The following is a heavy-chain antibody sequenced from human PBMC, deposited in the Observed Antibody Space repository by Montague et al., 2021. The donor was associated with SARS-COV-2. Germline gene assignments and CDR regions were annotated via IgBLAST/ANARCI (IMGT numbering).Heavy chain of an antibody. V-gene: IGHV4-39*01. D-gene: IGHD2-2*01. CDR2: IYYSGST. CDR1: GGSISSSSYY. J-gene: IGHJ4*02. Sequence: SETLSLTCTVSGGSISSSSYYWGRLRHPPGKGLEWIGSIYYSGSTYYNLSLKSRVTISVDTAKNQFYLTLSSVTDADTSVYYCARFYRVLPAASFDYWGQGTLVTVSS. CDR3: ARFYRVLPAASFDY.